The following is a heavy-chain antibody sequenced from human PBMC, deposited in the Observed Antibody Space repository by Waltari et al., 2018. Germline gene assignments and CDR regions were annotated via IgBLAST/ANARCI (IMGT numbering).Heavy chain of an antibody. Sequence: QVQLQESGPGLVKPSETLSLTCTVPGGSLSSYYLTWLRQPPGKGLEWIGYIYYSGNTNYNPSLKNRVTISVDTSKNQFSLKLSSLTAADTAVYYCARARGFGEYHFDYWGQGTLVTVSS. D-gene: IGHD3-10*01. J-gene: IGHJ4*02. CDR2: IYYSGNT. CDR1: GGSLSSYY. CDR3: ARARGFGEYHFDY. V-gene: IGHV4-59*01.